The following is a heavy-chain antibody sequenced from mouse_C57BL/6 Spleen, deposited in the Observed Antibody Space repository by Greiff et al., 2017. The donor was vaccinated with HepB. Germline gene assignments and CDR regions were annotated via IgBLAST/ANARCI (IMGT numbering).Heavy chain of an antibody. Sequence: QVQLQQPGAELVMPGASVKLSCKASGYTFTSYWMHWVKQRPGQGLEWIGEIDPSDSYTKYNQKFKGKSTLTVDKSSSTAYMQLSSLTSEDSAVYYCARWDLTGTGFAYWGQGTLVTVSA. CDR1: GYTFTSYW. V-gene: IGHV1-69*01. CDR2: IDPSDSYT. CDR3: ARWDLTGTGFAY. D-gene: IGHD4-1*01. J-gene: IGHJ3*01.